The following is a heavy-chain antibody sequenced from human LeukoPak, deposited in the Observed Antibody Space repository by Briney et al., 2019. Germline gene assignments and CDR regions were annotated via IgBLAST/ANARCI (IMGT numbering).Heavy chain of an antibody. J-gene: IGHJ4*02. V-gene: IGHV1-2*06. D-gene: IGHD6-19*01. CDR1: GYTFTGYY. CDR3: ASSRRYSSGWYGNY. Sequence: ASVKVSCKASGYTFTGYYMHWVRQAPGQGLEWMGRINPNSGGTNYAQKFQGRVTMTRDTSISTAYMELSSLRSDDTAVYYCASSRRYSSGWYGNYWGQGTLVTVSS. CDR2: INPNSGGT.